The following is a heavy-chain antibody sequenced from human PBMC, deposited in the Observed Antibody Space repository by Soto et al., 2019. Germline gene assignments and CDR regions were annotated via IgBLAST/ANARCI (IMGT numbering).Heavy chain of an antibody. CDR3: ARIKWGLNYYNGMDV. D-gene: IGHD1-26*01. V-gene: IGHV1-2*02. CDR2: INPKTAAT. J-gene: IGHJ6*02. Sequence: ASVKVSCKPSGYSFSDYFIQWVRQAPGQGLEWVAWINPKTAATNYAKKFQGRVSLTWDTSSTTAYMELTRLRPDDTAVYYCARIKWGLNYYNGMDVWGQGTTVTL. CDR1: GYSFSDYF.